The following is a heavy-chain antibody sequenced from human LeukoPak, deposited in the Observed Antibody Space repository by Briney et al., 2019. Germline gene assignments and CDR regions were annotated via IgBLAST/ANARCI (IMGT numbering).Heavy chain of an antibody. CDR2: INQDGSEK. D-gene: IGHD1-1*01. CDR1: GFAISSSW. J-gene: IGHJ3*02. Sequence: GGSLRLSCVVSGFAISSSWMTWVRQVPGKGLERVANINQDGSEKHYVGSVRGRFTISRDNAKDSLYLQMNSLGAEDTAVYYCAREPGLGYAFDIWGQGTKVTVSS. V-gene: IGHV3-7*01. CDR3: AREPGLGYAFDI.